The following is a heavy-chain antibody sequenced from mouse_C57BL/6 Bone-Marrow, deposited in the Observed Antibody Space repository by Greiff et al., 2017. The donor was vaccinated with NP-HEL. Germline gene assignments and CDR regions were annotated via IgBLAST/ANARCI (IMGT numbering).Heavy chain of an antibody. Sequence: VQLQQSGPELVKPGASVKISCKASGYTFTDYYMNWVKQSHGKSFEWIGDINPNNGGTSYNQKFKGKATLTVDKSSSTAYMELRSLTSEDSAVYYCARATYYDYDGAMDYWGQGTSVTVSS. CDR2: INPNNGGT. V-gene: IGHV1-26*01. D-gene: IGHD2-4*01. CDR1: GYTFTDYY. J-gene: IGHJ4*01. CDR3: ARATYYDYDGAMDY.